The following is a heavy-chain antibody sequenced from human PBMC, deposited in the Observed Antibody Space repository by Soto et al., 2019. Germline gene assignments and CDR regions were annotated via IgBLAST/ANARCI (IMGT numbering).Heavy chain of an antibody. CDR1: GFTFSSYS. CDR3: AKGHTETKSDPDY. J-gene: IGHJ4*02. CDR2: ISSSSSTI. V-gene: IGHV3-48*01. Sequence: PGGSLRLSCAASGFTFSSYSMNWVRQAPGKGLEWVSYISSSSSTIYYADSVKGRFTSRDSSKNTLYLQMNSLRAEDTAVYYCAKGHTETKSDPDYWGQGTLVTVSS. D-gene: IGHD4-4*01.